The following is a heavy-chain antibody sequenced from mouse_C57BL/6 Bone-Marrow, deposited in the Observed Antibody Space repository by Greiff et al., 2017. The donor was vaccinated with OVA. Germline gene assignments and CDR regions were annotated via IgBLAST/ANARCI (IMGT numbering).Heavy chain of an antibody. CDR1: GYSITSGYY. V-gene: IGHV3-6*01. D-gene: IGHD1-1*01. J-gene: IGHJ1*03. Sequence: EVKLQESGPGLVKPSQSLSLTCSVTGYSITSGYYWNWIRQFPGNKLEWMGYISYDGSNNYNPSLKNRISITRDTSKNQFFLKLNSVTTEDTATYYCARHYGVARYFDVWGTGTTVTVSS. CDR2: ISYDGSN. CDR3: ARHYGVARYFDV.